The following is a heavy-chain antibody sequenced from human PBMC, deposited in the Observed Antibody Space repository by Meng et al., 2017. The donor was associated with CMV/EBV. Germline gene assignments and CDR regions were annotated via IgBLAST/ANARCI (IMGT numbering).Heavy chain of an antibody. CDR3: ARELPDAGVPHNA. Sequence: SVKVSCKASGGTFSSYAISWVRQAPGQGLEWMGGIIPIFGTANYAQKFQGRVTITTDESTSTAYMELSSLRSEDTAVYYCARELPDAGVPHNAWGQGTLVTVSS. CDR1: GGTFSSYA. V-gene: IGHV1-69*05. CDR2: IIPIFGTA. D-gene: IGHD1-1*01. J-gene: IGHJ4*02.